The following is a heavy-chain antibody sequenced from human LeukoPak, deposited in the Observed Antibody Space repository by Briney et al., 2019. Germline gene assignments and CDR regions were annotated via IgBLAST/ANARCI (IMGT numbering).Heavy chain of an antibody. CDR3: ARVGSYYDSSGQTDWFDP. Sequence: ETLTLTCAVYGGSFSGYYWGWVRQAPGKGLEWVANIKQDGSEKYYVDSVKGRFTISRDNAKNSLYLQMNSLRAEDTAVYYCARVGSYYDSSGQTDWFDPWGQGTLVTVSS. CDR1: GGSFSGYY. V-gene: IGHV3-7*01. CDR2: IKQDGSEK. J-gene: IGHJ5*02. D-gene: IGHD3-22*01.